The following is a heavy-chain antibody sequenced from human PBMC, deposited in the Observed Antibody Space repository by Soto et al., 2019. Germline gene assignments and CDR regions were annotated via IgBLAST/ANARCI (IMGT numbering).Heavy chain of an antibody. CDR2: ISGSGGST. CDR3: ARITLGSLLQLELLIYYYYYYMDV. Sequence: GGSLRLSCAASGFTFSSYAMSWVRQAPGKGLEWVSAISGSGGSTYYADSVKGRFTISRDNSKNTLYLQMNSLRAEDTAVYYCARITLGSLLQLELLIYYYYYYMDVWGKGTTVTVSS. D-gene: IGHD1-1*01. CDR1: GFTFSSYA. J-gene: IGHJ6*03. V-gene: IGHV3-23*01.